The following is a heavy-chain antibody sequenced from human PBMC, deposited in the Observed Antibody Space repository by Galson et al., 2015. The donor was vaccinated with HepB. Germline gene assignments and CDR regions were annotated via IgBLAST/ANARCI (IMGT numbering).Heavy chain of an antibody. V-gene: IGHV3-53*01. CDR3: ATPANRVHDY. D-gene: IGHD2/OR15-2a*01. CDR1: GFTVSSNY. Sequence: SLRLSCAASGFTVSSNYMSWVRQAPGKGLEWLSMIYVGGSTYYADSVRGRFTISRDNSKNTVYLQMKSLRAEDPAVYYCATPANRVHDYWGQGTLVAVSS. J-gene: IGHJ4*02. CDR2: IYVGGST.